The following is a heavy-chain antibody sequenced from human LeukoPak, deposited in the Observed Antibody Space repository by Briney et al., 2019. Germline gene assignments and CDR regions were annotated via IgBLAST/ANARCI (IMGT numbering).Heavy chain of an antibody. Sequence: GGSLRLSCAASGFTVSSNFMYWVRQAPGKGLEWVSVIQSGGATNYADSVKGRFTISRDNSKNTLYLQMNSLRAEDTAVYYCAKAGEGYSYGYGNFDYWGQGTLVTVSS. CDR3: AKAGEGYSYGYGNFDY. CDR2: IQSGGAT. V-gene: IGHV3-53*01. D-gene: IGHD5-18*01. J-gene: IGHJ4*02. CDR1: GFTVSSNF.